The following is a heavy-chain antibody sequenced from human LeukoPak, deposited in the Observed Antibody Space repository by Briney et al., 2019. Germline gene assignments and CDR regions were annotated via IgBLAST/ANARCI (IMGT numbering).Heavy chain of an antibody. D-gene: IGHD2-2*01. CDR2: ISAYNGNT. CDR1: GYTFTSYG. Sequence: ASVKVSCKASGYTFTSYGISWVRQAPGQGLEWMGRISAYNGNTNYAQKLQGRVTMTTDTSTSTAYMELRSLRSDDTAVYYCARDAVPIVVVPAAPAGPGGYYYYYYMDVWGKGTTVTVSS. J-gene: IGHJ6*03. V-gene: IGHV1-18*01. CDR3: ARDAVPIVVVPAAPAGPGGYYYYYYMDV.